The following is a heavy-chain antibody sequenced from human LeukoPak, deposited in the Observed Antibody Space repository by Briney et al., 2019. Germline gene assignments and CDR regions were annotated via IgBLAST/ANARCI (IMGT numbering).Heavy chain of an antibody. J-gene: IGHJ4*02. Sequence: PSETLSLTCTVSGGSISSGSYYWSWIRQPAGKGLEWIGRIYTSGSTNYNPSLKSRVTISVDTSKNQFSLKLSSVTAADTAVYHCARRWLYYFDYWGQGTLVTVSS. CDR1: GGSISSGSYY. CDR3: ARRWLYYFDY. V-gene: IGHV4-61*02. D-gene: IGHD2-15*01. CDR2: IYTSGST.